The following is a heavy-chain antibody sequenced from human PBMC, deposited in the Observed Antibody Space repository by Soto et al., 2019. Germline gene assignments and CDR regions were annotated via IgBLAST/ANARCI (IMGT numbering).Heavy chain of an antibody. CDR2: INHSGST. CDR1: GGSFSGYY. CDR3: ARGPGEQQGDY. J-gene: IGHJ4*02. V-gene: IGHV4-34*01. D-gene: IGHD6-13*01. Sequence: QVQLQQWGAGLLKPSETLSLTCAVYGGSFSGYYWSWIRQPPGKGLECIGEINHSGSTNYNPSLKIRIARSVDTSNNQSSLKLSSVTAADTAVYYCARGPGEQQGDYWGQGTLVTVSS.